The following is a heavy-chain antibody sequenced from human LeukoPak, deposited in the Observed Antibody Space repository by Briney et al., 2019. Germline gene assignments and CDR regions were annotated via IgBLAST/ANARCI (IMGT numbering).Heavy chain of an antibody. V-gene: IGHV3-30-3*01. Sequence: GGSLRLSCAASGFTFSSYAMHWVRQAPGKGLGWVAVISYDGSNKYYADSVKGRFTISRDNSKNTLYLQMNSLRVEDTAVYYCARDWRYSIDYWGQGTLVTVSS. D-gene: IGHD2/OR15-2a*01. CDR1: GFTFSSYA. CDR2: ISYDGSNK. CDR3: ARDWRYSIDY. J-gene: IGHJ4*02.